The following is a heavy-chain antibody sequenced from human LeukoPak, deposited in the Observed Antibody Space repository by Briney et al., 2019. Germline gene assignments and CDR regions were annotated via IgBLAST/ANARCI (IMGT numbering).Heavy chain of an antibody. J-gene: IGHJ3*02. CDR2: IYYSAST. Sequence: PSETLSLTCAVSGGSISTGSYYWGWIRQPPGKGLEWIGSIYYSASTYYNPSLKSRVTISVDTSKNQFSLKLSSVTAADTAVYYCAREGSSGSGHDAFDIWGQGTMVTVSS. V-gene: IGHV4-39*02. D-gene: IGHD3-22*01. CDR1: GGSISTGSYY. CDR3: AREGSSGSGHDAFDI.